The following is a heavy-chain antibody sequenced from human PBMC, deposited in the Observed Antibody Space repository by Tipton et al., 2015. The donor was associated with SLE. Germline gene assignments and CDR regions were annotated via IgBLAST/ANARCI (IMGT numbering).Heavy chain of an antibody. J-gene: IGHJ4*02. CDR2: IHYDGTKK. CDR3: AKGGERPDY. Sequence: GSLRLSCEASGFTFSDHAMSWVRQAPGKGLEWVAFIHYDGTKKYYADSVRGRFTISRDNSKNTLSLRINSLRPEDTAVYFCAKGGERPDYWGQGTLVTVSS. V-gene: IGHV3-30*02. CDR1: GFTFSDHA. D-gene: IGHD1-26*01.